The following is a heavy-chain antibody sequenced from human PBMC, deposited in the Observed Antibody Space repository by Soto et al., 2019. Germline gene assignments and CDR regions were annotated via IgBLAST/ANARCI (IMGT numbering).Heavy chain of an antibody. V-gene: IGHV1-3*01. Sequence: QVQLVQSGAEVKKPGASVKVSCKASGYSFTNYAMHWVRQAPGQGLEWMGWINAGNGNTKYSEKLQGRVTITRDTSASTAYMELSSLRSDDTAVYYCARDRYYHDGSGLYWYFDLWGRGTLVTVSS. D-gene: IGHD3-22*01. CDR3: ARDRYYHDGSGLYWYFDL. J-gene: IGHJ2*01. CDR2: INAGNGNT. CDR1: GYSFTNYA.